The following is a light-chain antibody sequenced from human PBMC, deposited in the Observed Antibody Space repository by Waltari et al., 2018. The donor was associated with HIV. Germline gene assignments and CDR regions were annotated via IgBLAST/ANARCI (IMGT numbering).Light chain of an antibody. CDR1: RVVKDF. J-gene: IGLJ1*01. Sequence: SSELTQPPSVSVSPGQTANITCSGDRVVKDFVSWYQQRPGQPPLLGIYQDNKRSSGIPERFSGSNSGTTATLTIRGTQALDEADYYCQAWDTSTAYVFGAGTKVTVL. V-gene: IGLV3-1*01. CDR2: QDN. CDR3: QAWDTSTAYV.